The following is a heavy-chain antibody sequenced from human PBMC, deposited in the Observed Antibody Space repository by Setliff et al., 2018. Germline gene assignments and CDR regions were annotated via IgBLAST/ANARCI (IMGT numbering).Heavy chain of an antibody. CDR1: GGFISSSSYY. D-gene: IGHD3-3*01. Sequence: ETLSLTCTVSGGFISSSSYYWGWIRQPPGKGLEWIGSIYYSGSTYYNPSLKSRVTISVDTSKNQFSLKLSSVTAADTAVYYCARRSTYYNFWSGYWDYWGQGTLVTVSS. V-gene: IGHV4-39*07. CDR2: IYYSGST. CDR3: ARRSTYYNFWSGYWDY. J-gene: IGHJ4*02.